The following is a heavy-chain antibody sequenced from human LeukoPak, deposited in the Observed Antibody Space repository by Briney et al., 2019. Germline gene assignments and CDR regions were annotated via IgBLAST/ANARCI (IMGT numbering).Heavy chain of an antibody. J-gene: IGHJ6*04. CDR2: ISYDGSNK. Sequence: PGGSLRLSCAASGFTFSSYAMHWVRQAPGKGLEWVAVISYDGSNKYYADSVKGRFTISRDNSKNTLYLQMNSLRAEDTAVYYCARSGLPTDVVVPAAMLCYYYGMDVWGKGTTVTVSS. V-gene: IGHV3-30*04. CDR3: ARSGLPTDVVVPAAMLCYYYGMDV. CDR1: GFTFSSYA. D-gene: IGHD2-2*01.